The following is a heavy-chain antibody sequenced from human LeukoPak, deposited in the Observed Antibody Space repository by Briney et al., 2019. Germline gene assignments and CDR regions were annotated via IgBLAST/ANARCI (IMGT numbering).Heavy chain of an antibody. CDR1: GGSISSYY. J-gene: IGHJ4*02. Sequence: SETLSLTCTVSGGSISSYYWSWIRQPPGKGLEWIGYIYTSGSTNYNPSLKSRVTISVDTSKNQFSLKLSSVTAADTAVYYCARRVGLDYDSSGYLDYWGQGTLVTVSS. CDR2: IYTSGST. CDR3: ARRVGLDYDSSGYLDY. V-gene: IGHV4-4*09. D-gene: IGHD3-22*01.